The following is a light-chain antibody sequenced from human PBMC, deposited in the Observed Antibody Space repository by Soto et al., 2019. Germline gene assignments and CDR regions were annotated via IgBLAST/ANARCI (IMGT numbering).Light chain of an antibody. CDR1: QGISSA. J-gene: IGKJ1*01. V-gene: IGKV1-13*02. CDR3: QQYNSYSWT. Sequence: AIQLTQSPSSLSASVGDRVTITCRASQGISSALAWYQQKAGKAPKLLIYKASSLESGVPSRFSGSGSGTEFTLTISSLQPDDFATYYCQQYNSYSWTFGQGTKVDIK. CDR2: KAS.